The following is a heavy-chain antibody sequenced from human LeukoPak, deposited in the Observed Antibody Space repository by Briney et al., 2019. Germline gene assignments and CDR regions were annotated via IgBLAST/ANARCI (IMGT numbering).Heavy chain of an antibody. V-gene: IGHV3-23*01. CDR1: GFTFSSYA. Sequence: PGGSLRLSCAASGFTFSSYAMSWVRQAPGKGLEWVSTISGGGGSTYYADSVKGRFTISRDTSKNTLYLQMNSLRDEDTAVYYCARAPYYYGSGPLGYYFDYWGQGTLVTVSS. D-gene: IGHD3-10*01. CDR2: ISGGGGST. CDR3: ARAPYYYGSGPLGYYFDY. J-gene: IGHJ4*02.